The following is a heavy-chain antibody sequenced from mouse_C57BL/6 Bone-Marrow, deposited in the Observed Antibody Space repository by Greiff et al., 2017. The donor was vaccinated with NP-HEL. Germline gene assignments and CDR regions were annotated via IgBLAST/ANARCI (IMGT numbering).Heavy chain of an antibody. D-gene: IGHD1-1*01. J-gene: IGHJ4*01. CDR1: GYTFTSYT. V-gene: IGHV1-4*01. Sequence: VQLQQSGAELARPGASVKMSCKASGYTFTSYTMHWVKQRPGQGLEWIGYINPSSGYTKYNQKFKDKATLTADKSSSTAYMQLSILTSEDSAVYYCASPYGSSPYYAMDYWGQGTSVTVSS. CDR2: INPSSGYT. CDR3: ASPYGSSPYYAMDY.